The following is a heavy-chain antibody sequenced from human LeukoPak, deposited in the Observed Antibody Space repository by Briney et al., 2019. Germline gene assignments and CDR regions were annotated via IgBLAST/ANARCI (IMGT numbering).Heavy chain of an antibody. CDR2: IYYSGST. J-gene: IGHJ6*03. V-gene: IGHV4-61*05. CDR1: GGSISSSSYY. CDR3: ARMGIVVAYMDV. Sequence: SETLSLTCTVSGGSISSSSYYWGWIRQPPGKGLEWIGYIYYSGSTNYNPSLKSRVTISVDTSKNQFSLKLSSVTAADTAVYYCARMGIVVAYMDVWGKGTTVTISS. D-gene: IGHD3-22*01.